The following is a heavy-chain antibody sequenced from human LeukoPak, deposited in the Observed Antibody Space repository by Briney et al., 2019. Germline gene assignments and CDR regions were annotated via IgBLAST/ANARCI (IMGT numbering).Heavy chain of an antibody. J-gene: IGHJ5*02. D-gene: IGHD2-2*01. CDR3: AREGTGYCSSTSYCYWFDP. CDR2: VYYSGST. V-gene: IGHV4-30-4*08. Sequence: PSETLSLTCTVSGGSISCGDYYWSWIRQPPGKGVVRIGYVYYSGSTYYNPSLKSRVNISVDTSKNQFSLKLSSVTAADTAVYYCAREGTGYCSSTSYCYWFDPWGQGTLVTVSS. CDR1: GGSISCGDYY.